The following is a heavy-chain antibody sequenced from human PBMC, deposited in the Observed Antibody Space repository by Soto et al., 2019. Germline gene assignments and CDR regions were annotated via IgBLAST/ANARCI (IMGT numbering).Heavy chain of an antibody. V-gene: IGHV1-69*01. CDR1: GGTFSSYA. J-gene: IGHJ4*02. Sequence: QVQLVQSGAEVQKPGSSVKVSCKASGGTFSSYAISWVRQAPGQGLEWMGGIIPIFGTANYAQKFQGRVTITADESTSTAYMELSSLRSEDTAVYYCARRMVRGVLAYYFDYWGQGTLVTVSS. D-gene: IGHD3-10*01. CDR3: ARRMVRGVLAYYFDY. CDR2: IIPIFGTA.